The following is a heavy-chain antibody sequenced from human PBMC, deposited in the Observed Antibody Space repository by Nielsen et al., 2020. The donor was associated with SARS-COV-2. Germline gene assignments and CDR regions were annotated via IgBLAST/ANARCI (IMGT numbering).Heavy chain of an antibody. V-gene: IGHV4-59*08. CDR2: IYYSGST. J-gene: IGHJ6*03. CDR1: GGSISSYY. D-gene: IGHD1-26*01. Sequence: SETLSLTCTASGGSISSYYWSWIRQPPGKGLEWIGYIYYSGSTNYNPSLKSRVTISVDTSKNQFSLKLSSVTAADTAVYYCARRGWELSGNYYYYYMDVWGKGTTVTVSS. CDR3: ARRGWELSGNYYYYYMDV.